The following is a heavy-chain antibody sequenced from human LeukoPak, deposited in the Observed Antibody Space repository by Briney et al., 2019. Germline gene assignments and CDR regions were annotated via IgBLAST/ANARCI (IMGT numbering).Heavy chain of an antibody. V-gene: IGHV4-39*01. Sequence: SETLSLTCSVSGGSISNVNDYWGWIRQPPGKGLEWIGSKSYSGSTHDNPSLKSRVTISVDTSKNQFSLKLSSVTAADTAVYYCARRVPGDYGNWFDPWGQGDQVTVSS. J-gene: IGHJ5*02. CDR1: GGSISNVNDY. CDR2: KSYSGST. D-gene: IGHD4-17*01. CDR3: ARRVPGDYGNWFDP.